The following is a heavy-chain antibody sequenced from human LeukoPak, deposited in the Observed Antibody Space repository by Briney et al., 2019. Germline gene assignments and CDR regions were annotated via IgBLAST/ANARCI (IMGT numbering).Heavy chain of an antibody. D-gene: IGHD2-2*01. V-gene: IGHV1-18*01. Sequence: ASVKVSCKASGYTLSRYGISWVRQAPGQGLEWMGWGSAYNENTNSALKVQGRVTMTTDTSTSTAYMELRSLRSDDTAVYYCARDLCSVEPAAPCYYFDYWGQGTLVTVSS. CDR1: GYTLSRYG. CDR3: ARDLCSVEPAAPCYYFDY. CDR2: GSAYNENT. J-gene: IGHJ4*02.